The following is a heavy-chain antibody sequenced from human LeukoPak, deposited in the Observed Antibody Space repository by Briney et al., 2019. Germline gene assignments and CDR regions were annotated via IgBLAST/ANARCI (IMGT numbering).Heavy chain of an antibody. J-gene: IGHJ4*02. CDR1: GFTFSNFA. V-gene: IGHV3-23*01. D-gene: IGHD7-27*01. Sequence: PGGSLRLSCAASGFTFSNFAIRWVRQVPGKGLEWVSSIDGSGDKTHYPDSVRGRFTVSRDNSKNTLYLQMNSLRVEDTATYFCAKVQFNWGPIDYWGQGTLVTVSS. CDR3: AKVQFNWGPIDY. CDR2: IDGSGDKT.